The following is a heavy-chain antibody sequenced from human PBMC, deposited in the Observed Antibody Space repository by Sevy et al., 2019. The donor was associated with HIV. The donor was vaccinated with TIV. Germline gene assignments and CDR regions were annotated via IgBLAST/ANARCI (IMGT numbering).Heavy chain of an antibody. D-gene: IGHD3-3*01. CDR2: ISGSGGNT. CDR3: AKEEDFCSGYYTDQYFQH. Sequence: GGSLRLSCAASGFTFSSYAMSWVRQAPGKGLEWVSAISGSGGNTYYADSVKGRFTISRDNSKNTLYLQMNSLRAEDTAVYYCAKEEDFCSGYYTDQYFQHWGQGTLVTVSS. CDR1: GFTFSSYA. J-gene: IGHJ1*01. V-gene: IGHV3-23*01.